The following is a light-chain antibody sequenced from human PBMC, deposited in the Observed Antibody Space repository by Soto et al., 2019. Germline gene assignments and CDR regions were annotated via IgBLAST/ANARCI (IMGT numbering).Light chain of an antibody. CDR1: QSVSSN. Sequence: EIVMTQSPATLSVSPGERATLPCRASQSVSSNLAWYQQKPGQAPRHLIYGASTRATGIPARFSGSGSGTEFNLTISSLQSEDFGVYYCQQYNNWPRATFGGGTKVDIK. CDR2: GAS. J-gene: IGKJ4*01. V-gene: IGKV3-15*01. CDR3: QQYNNWPRAT.